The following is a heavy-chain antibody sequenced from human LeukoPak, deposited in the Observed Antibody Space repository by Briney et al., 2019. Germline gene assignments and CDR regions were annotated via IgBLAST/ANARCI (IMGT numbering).Heavy chain of an antibody. V-gene: IGHV5-51*01. CDR3: ARTPDYGGAGTRLDY. J-gene: IGHJ4*02. CDR2: IYPGDSDSDT. Sequence: GESLKISCQGSEYTFTSYYIGWVRQMPGKGLEWMGIIYPGDSDSDTRYSPSFQGLVTISADTSISTAYLQWTSLKASDTAMYYCARTPDYGGAGTRLDYWGQGTLVTVSS. D-gene: IGHD4-23*01. CDR1: EYTFTSYY.